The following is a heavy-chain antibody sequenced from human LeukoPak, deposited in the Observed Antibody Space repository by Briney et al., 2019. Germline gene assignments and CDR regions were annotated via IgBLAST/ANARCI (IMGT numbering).Heavy chain of an antibody. CDR2: ISSSSSYI. Sequence: KPGGSLRLSCAASGFTFSSYSMNWVRQAPGQGLEWVSSISSSSSYIYYADSVKGRFTISRDNAKNSLYLQINSLRAGDTAVYYCARGRYLENDAFDIWGQGTMVTVSS. D-gene: IGHD1-1*01. CDR3: ARGRYLENDAFDI. J-gene: IGHJ3*02. V-gene: IGHV3-21*01. CDR1: GFTFSSYS.